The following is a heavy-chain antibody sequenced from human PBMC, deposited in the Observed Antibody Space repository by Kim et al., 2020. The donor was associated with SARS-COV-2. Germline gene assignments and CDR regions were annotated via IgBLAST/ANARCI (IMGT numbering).Heavy chain of an antibody. CDR3: ARDCSGGSCYDERNLYYYYYGMDV. Sequence: GGSLRLSCAASGFTFSSYSMNWVRQAPGKGLEWVSSISSSSSYIYYADSVKGRFTISRDNAKNSLYLQMNSLRAEDTAVYYCARDCSGGSCYDERNLYYYYYGMDVWGQGTTVTVSS. J-gene: IGHJ6*02. D-gene: IGHD2-15*01. CDR2: ISSSSSYI. V-gene: IGHV3-21*01. CDR1: GFTFSSYS.